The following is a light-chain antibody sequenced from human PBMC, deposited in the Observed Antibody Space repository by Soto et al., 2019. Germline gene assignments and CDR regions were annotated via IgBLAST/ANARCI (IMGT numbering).Light chain of an antibody. CDR2: RAS. Sequence: ELVMTQSPATLSVSPGGTATLSCRASQHVSSNFAWYRQQPCQAPTLLIYRASPRATGIPARFSGSGSGTEFTLTISSLEPEDFAAYYCRQRSNWPPNFDGGTKVQIK. V-gene: IGKV3-15*01. CDR1: QHVSSN. CDR3: RQRSNWPPN. J-gene: IGKJ4*01.